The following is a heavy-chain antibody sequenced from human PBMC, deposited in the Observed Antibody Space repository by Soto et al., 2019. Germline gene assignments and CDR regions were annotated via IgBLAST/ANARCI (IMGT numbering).Heavy chain of an antibody. CDR2: IYYSGST. CDR1: GGSISSSSYY. J-gene: IGHJ4*02. D-gene: IGHD3-22*01. CDR3: ARXSDYYDSSGPETYYFDY. Sequence: SETLSLTCTVSGGSISSSSYYWGWIRQPPGKGLEWIGSIYYSGSTYYNPSLKSRVTISVDTSKNQFSLKLSSVTAADTAVYYCARXSDYYDSSGPETYYFDYWGQGTLVTVSS. V-gene: IGHV4-39*01.